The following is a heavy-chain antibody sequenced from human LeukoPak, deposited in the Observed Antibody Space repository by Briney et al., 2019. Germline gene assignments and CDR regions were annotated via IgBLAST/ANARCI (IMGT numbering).Heavy chain of an antibody. J-gene: IGHJ5*02. CDR1: GGSISSSSYY. CDR3: ARDQSIVAGWFDP. CDR2: IYYYGST. V-gene: IGHV4-39*07. D-gene: IGHD6-25*01. Sequence: SETLSLTCTVSGGSISSSSYYWGWIRQPPGKGLEWIGSIYYYGSTYYNPSLRSRVTISVDTSKNQFSLKLSSVTAADTAVYYCARDQSIVAGWFDPWGQGTLVTLSS.